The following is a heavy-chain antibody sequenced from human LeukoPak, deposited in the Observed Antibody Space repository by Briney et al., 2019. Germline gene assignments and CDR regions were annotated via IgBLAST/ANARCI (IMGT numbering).Heavy chain of an antibody. CDR2: IYYSGST. CDR3: ARQWSGPHDAFDI. J-gene: IGHJ3*02. V-gene: IGHV4-39*01. D-gene: IGHD3-3*01. CDR1: GGSISSYY. Sequence: SETLSLTCTVSGGSISSYYWSWIRQPPGKGLEWIGSIYYSGSTYYNPSLKSRVTISVDTSKNQFSLKLSSVTAADTAVYYCARQWSGPHDAFDIWGQGTMVTVSS.